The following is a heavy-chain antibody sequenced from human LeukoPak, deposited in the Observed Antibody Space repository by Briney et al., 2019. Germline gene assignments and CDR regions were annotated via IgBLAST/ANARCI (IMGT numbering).Heavy chain of an antibody. CDR2: ISAYNGNT. CDR1: GYTFTSYG. Sequence: ASVKVSCKASGYTFTSYGISWVRQAPGQGLEWMGWISAYNGNTNYAQKLQGRVTMTTDTSTSTAYMELRSLRSDDTAVYYCAGDIDPYYYESSGYLGDYWGQGTLVTVSS. D-gene: IGHD3-22*01. J-gene: IGHJ4*02. V-gene: IGHV1-18*01. CDR3: AGDIDPYYYESSGYLGDY.